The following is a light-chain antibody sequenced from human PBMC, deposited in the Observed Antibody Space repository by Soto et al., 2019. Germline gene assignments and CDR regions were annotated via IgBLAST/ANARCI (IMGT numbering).Light chain of an antibody. CDR2: AES. CDR3: KQSSSFPVS. Sequence: VFTQSPYTPALSPGERATLSYRTRQTVSSSYLAWYKKKPGRAPRLLTSAESRGATGIPDRFSGSGFGTDFLLTISAREAEDLEVYNCKQSSSFPVSFGQGTR. V-gene: IGKV3-20*01. CDR1: QTVSSSY. J-gene: IGKJ5*01.